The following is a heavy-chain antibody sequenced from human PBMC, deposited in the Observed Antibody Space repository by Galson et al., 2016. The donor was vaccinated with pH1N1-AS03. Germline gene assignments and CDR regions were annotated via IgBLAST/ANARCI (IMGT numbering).Heavy chain of an antibody. V-gene: IGHV4-30-2*01. CDR1: GDSISSGDYS. Sequence: TLSLTCVVSGDSISSGDYSWSWIRQTPGKGQESIGYIYESGRTYFSPSLKSRVTISIDRSKNQFSLELKSVTAADTAVYYCARDRTYCSGGSCYADGYDPWGQGILVTVSS. D-gene: IGHD2-15*01. J-gene: IGHJ5*02. CDR2: IYESGRT. CDR3: ARDRTYCSGGSCYADGYDP.